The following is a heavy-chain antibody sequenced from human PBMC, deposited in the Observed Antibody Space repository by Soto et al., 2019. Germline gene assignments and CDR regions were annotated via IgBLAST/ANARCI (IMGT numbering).Heavy chain of an antibody. D-gene: IGHD3-3*01. J-gene: IGHJ5*02. V-gene: IGHV1-18*01. CDR1: GYTFTSYG. CDR3: ASSELTIFGVVINRFDP. CDR2: ISAYNGNT. Sequence: ASVKVSCKASGYTFTSYGISWVRQAPGQGLEWMGWISAYNGNTNYAQKLQGRVTMTTDTSKSTAYIELRSLRSEDTVVFYCASSELTIFGVVINRFDPWGQGTLVTVSS.